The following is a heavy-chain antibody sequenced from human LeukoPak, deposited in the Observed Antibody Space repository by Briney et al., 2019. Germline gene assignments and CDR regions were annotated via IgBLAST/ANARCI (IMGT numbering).Heavy chain of an antibody. D-gene: IGHD5-24*01. V-gene: IGHV3-7*01. J-gene: IGHJ4*02. CDR1: GFTFSSHS. Sequence: PGGSLRLSCAASGFTFSSHSMGWVRQAPGKGLECVATIGLDGAQKDFVDSVKGRFTLSRDNAKNSLFLEMNRLRVENTAVYYCASWRGLQSEFDCWGQGTLVTVSS. CDR2: IGLDGAQK. CDR3: ASWRGLQSEFDC.